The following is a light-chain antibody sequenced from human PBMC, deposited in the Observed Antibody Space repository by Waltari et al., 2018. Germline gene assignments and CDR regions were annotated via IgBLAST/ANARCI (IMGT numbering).Light chain of an antibody. J-gene: IGLJ2*01. CDR3: SSYAGSSKGV. Sequence: QSALTQPASVSGSPGQSITISCTGTSSDVGNSTRVSWYQQHPGNAPKLMIYAVSKRPSGVSVRFSGSKSGDMASLTISGLQPEDEAEYFCSSYAGSSKGVFGGGTKVTVL. CDR2: AVS. CDR1: SSDVGNSTR. V-gene: IGLV2-23*02.